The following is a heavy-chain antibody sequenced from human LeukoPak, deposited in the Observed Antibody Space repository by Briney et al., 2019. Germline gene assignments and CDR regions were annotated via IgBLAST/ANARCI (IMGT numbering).Heavy chain of an antibody. V-gene: IGHV1-69*13. Sequence: ASVKVSCKASGYTFTGYYMHWVRQAPGQGLEWMGDIIPIFNTTNYAQKFQGRVTITADESTNTAYMELSSLRSEDTAVYYCARESSISSSWLNWFDPWGQGTLVTVSS. J-gene: IGHJ5*02. CDR3: ARESSISSSWLNWFDP. D-gene: IGHD6-13*01. CDR2: IIPIFNTT. CDR1: GYTFTGYY.